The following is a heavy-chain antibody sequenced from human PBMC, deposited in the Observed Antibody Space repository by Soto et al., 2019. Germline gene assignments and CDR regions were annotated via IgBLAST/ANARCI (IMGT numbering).Heavy chain of an antibody. D-gene: IGHD3-3*01. V-gene: IGHV4-39*01. J-gene: IGHJ1*01. CDR3: ARSGYAFWIGYSAGPLGY. CDR2: IYYSGST. Sequence: QLQLQESGPGLVKPSETLSLTCTVSGGSISSSSYYWGWIRQPPGKGLEWMGSIYYSGSTYYNPSLNSLVTISVDTSTTQFSLKLRSVTAADTAVYYCARSGYAFWIGYSAGPLGYWGQGTLVTVSS. CDR1: GGSISSSSYY.